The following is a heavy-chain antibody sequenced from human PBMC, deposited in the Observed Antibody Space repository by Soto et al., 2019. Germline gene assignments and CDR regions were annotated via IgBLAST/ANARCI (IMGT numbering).Heavy chain of an antibody. J-gene: IGHJ4*02. V-gene: IGHV3-64D*08. D-gene: IGHD3-3*01. CDR2: ISINGGSN. Sequence: GGALRLSCSASGFTFSSYAMHWVRQAPGKGLEYVSAISINGGSNYYADSVKGGFTISRDNSKNTLYLHMSSRRAEDTAVYYCVMWGYDFSFDYLGQGTLVTFSS. CDR1: GFTFSSYA. CDR3: VMWGYDFSFDY.